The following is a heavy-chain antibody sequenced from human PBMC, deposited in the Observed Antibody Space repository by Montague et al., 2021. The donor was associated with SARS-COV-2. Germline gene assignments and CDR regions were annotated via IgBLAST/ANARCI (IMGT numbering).Heavy chain of an antibody. CDR3: AKNGGSGTFVYWHFDL. Sequence: SLRLSYAASGFPFNTYTMTWVRQAPGKGLEWVSSIFGSGAGTYYADSVXGRFTISRDNSKNTLFLQMNSLRAEDTAVYYCAKNGGSGTFVYWHFDLWGRGTPVTVSS. J-gene: IGHJ2*01. CDR2: IFGSGAGT. D-gene: IGHD3-10*01. V-gene: IGHV3-23*01. CDR1: GFPFNTYT.